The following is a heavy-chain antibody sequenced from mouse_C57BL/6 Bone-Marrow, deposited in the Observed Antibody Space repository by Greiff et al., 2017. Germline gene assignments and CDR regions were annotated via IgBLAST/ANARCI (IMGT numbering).Heavy chain of an antibody. CDR1: GYTFTSYW. D-gene: IGHD2-1*01. J-gene: IGHJ2*01. CDR3: DYGKGY. CDR2: IYPGSGST. V-gene: IGHV1-55*01. Sequence: QVQLQQPGAELVKPGASVKMSCKASGYTFTSYWITWVKQRPGQGLEWIGEIYPGSGSTNYNEKFKSKATLTADTSSSTAYMQLSSLTSEDSAVYYCDYGKGYWGQGTTLTVSS.